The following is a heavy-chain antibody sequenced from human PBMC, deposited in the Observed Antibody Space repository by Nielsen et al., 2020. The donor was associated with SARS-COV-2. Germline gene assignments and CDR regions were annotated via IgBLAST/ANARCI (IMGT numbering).Heavy chain of an antibody. CDR3: ARDRMRAAAAWYY. CDR1: GYTFTSYA. J-gene: IGHJ4*02. V-gene: IGHV1-3*01. CDR2: INAGNGNT. D-gene: IGHD6-13*01. Sequence: ASVKVSCKASGYTFTSYAMHWVRQAPGQRLEWMGWINAGNGNTKYSQKFQGRVTITRDTSASTAYMELSSLRSEDTAVYYCARDRMRAAAAWYYWGQGTLVTSPQ.